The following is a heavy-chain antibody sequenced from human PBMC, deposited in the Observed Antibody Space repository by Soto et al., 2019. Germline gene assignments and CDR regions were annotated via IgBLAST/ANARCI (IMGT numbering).Heavy chain of an antibody. CDR2: IIPILGIA. CDR1: GGTFSSYT. J-gene: IGHJ3*02. V-gene: IGHV1-69*04. D-gene: IGHD3-22*01. Sequence: GASVNVSFKASGGTFSSYTSSWVRQSPGQGLEWMGRIIPILGIANYAQKFQGRVTITADKSTSTAYMELSSLRSEDTAVYYCARDSYYYDSSGPDAFDIWGKGTMVTV. CDR3: ARDSYYYDSSGPDAFDI.